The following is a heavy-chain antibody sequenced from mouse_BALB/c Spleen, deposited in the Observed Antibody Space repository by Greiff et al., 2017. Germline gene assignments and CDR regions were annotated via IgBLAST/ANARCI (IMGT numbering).Heavy chain of an antibody. V-gene: IGHV5-17*02. D-gene: IGHD1-1*01. Sequence: EVQRVESGGGLVQPGGSRKLSCAASGFTFSSFGMHWVRQAPEKGLEWVAYISSGSSTIYYADTVKGRFTISRDNPKNTLFLQMTSLRSEDTAMYYCAYYGSSYGFAYWGQGTLVTVSA. CDR1: GFTFSSFG. J-gene: IGHJ3*01. CDR3: AYYGSSYGFAY. CDR2: ISSGSSTI.